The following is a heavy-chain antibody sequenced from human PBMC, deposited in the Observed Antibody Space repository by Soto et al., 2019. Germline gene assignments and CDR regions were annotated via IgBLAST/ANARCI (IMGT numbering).Heavy chain of an antibody. CDR1: GYRFTSYW. CDR2: IYPGDSDT. D-gene: IGHD6-13*01. J-gene: IGHJ4*02. Sequence: PXGALKISCKGSGYRFTSYWNGWVRQMPGKGLEWMGIIYPGDSDTRYSPSFQGQVTISADKSISTAYLQWSSLKASDTAMYYCARRPFRSSWSYYFDYWGQGTLVTVSS. V-gene: IGHV5-51*01. CDR3: ARRPFRSSWSYYFDY.